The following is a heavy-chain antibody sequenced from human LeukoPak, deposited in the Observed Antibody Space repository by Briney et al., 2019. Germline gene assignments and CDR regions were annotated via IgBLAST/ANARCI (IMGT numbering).Heavy chain of an antibody. CDR1: GYPFTGYY. Sequence: ASVKVSCKASGYPFTGYYIHWMRQAPGQRLECMGGINPNTGGTNYAQKFQRRVTMTREMSTSTVYMELSSLRSEDTAVYYCARDRDYYDSSGYPLDNWGQGTLVTVSS. CDR3: ARDRDYYDSSGYPLDN. D-gene: IGHD3-22*01. V-gene: IGHV1-2*02. CDR2: INPNTGGT. J-gene: IGHJ4*02.